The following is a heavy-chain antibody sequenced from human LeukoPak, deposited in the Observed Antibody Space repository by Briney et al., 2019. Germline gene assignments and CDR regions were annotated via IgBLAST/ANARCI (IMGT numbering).Heavy chain of an antibody. D-gene: IGHD6-19*01. CDR3: ARDPGSGGWYNGMDV. Sequence: GGSLRLSCTASGFTFSSYAMHWVRQAPGKGLQWVAFMSYDGSDKFYADSVKGRFTISRDNSKNTLYLQMNSLRAEDTAVYYCARDPGSGGWYNGMDVWGQGTTVTVSS. CDR2: MSYDGSDK. J-gene: IGHJ6*02. CDR1: GFTFSSYA. V-gene: IGHV3-30*04.